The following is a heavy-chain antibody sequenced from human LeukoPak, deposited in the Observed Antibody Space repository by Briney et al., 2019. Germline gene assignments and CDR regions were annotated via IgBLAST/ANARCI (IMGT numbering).Heavy chain of an antibody. D-gene: IGHD3-22*01. CDR2: INTSGST. J-gene: IGHJ2*01. Sequence: SETLSLTCTVSGGSISSGSYYWSWIRQPAGKGLEWIGRINTSGSTNYNPSLKSRDTISVDTSKTQFSLKLSSVTAAETAVYYCARATYYYDSSGYWYFALWGRGTIVTVSS. CDR1: GGSISSGSYY. V-gene: IGHV4-61*02. CDR3: ARATYYYDSSGYWYFAL.